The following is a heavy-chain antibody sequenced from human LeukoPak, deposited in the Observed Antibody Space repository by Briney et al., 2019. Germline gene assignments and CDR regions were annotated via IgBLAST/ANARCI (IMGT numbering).Heavy chain of an antibody. D-gene: IGHD6-13*01. J-gene: IGHJ5*02. V-gene: IGHV7-4-1*02. CDR3: ARSPRLTSIAAASKGRYNWFDP. CDR1: GYTFTSYA. CDR2: INTNTGNP. Sequence: ASVKVSCKASGYTFTSYAMNWVRQAPGQGLEWMGWINTNTGNPTYAQGFTGRFVFSLDTSVSTAYLQISSLKAEDTAVYYCARSPRLTSIAAASKGRYNWFDPWGQGTLVTVSS.